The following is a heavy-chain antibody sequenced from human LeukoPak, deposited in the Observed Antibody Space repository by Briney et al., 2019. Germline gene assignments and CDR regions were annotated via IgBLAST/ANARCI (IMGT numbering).Heavy chain of an antibody. CDR2: IRSKAYGGTT. J-gene: IGHJ5*02. CDR1: GFTFGDYA. V-gene: IGHV3-49*04. CDR3: TRSTRGPNWFDP. D-gene: IGHD2-2*01. Sequence: GGSLRLSCTASGFTFGDYAMSWVRQAPGKGLEWVGFIRSKAYGGTTEYAVSVKGRFTISRDDSKSIAYLQMNSLKTEDTAVYYCTRSTRGPNWFDPWGQGTLVTVSS.